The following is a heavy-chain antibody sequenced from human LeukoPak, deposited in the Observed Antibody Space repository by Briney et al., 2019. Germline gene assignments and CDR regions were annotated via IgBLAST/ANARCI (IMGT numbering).Heavy chain of an antibody. D-gene: IGHD3-9*01. CDR1: GFTFSSYS. Sequence: GGSLRLSCAASGFTFSSYSMNWVRQAPGKGLEWVSSISSSSSYIYCADSVKGRFTISRDNAKNSLYLQMNSLRAEDTAVYYCARDRLSPLRYHIHGWFDPWGQGTLVTVSS. CDR2: ISSSSSYI. CDR3: ARDRLSPLRYHIHGWFDP. J-gene: IGHJ5*02. V-gene: IGHV3-21*01.